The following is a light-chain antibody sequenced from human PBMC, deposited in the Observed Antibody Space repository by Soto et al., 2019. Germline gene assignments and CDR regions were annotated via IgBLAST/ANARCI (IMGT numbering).Light chain of an antibody. J-gene: IGKJ5*01. CDR1: QSISSS. CDR3: QQYGSLPQT. V-gene: IGKV3-20*01. Sequence: EIQMTQSPATLSVSLGERATISCRASQSISSSLAWYQQKPGKAPRLLIYDASRWDTGIPERFSGSGSGTDFSLTISRLEPDDFAAYYCQQYGSLPQTFGQGTRLEIK. CDR2: DAS.